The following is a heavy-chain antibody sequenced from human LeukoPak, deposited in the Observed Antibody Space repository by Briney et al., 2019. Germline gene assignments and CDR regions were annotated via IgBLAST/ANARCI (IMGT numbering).Heavy chain of an antibody. CDR1: GDSVSSNNAA. D-gene: IGHD3-10*01. J-gene: IGHJ4*02. CDR3: AREYFYGSGSYYSFDY. V-gene: IGHV6-1*01. Sequence: SQTLSLTCAISGDSVSSNNAAWNWIRQSPSRGLEWLGRTYFRSKWFDDFAISVKSRMTINPDTSKNQFSLLLNSVTPEDTAVYYCAREYFYGSGSYYSFDYWGQGTLVTVSS. CDR2: TYFRSKWFD.